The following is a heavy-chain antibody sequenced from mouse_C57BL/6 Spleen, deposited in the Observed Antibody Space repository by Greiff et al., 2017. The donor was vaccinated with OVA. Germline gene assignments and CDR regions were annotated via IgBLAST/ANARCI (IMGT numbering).Heavy chain of an antibody. V-gene: IGHV2-2*01. Sequence: VMLVESGPGLVQPSQSLSITCTVSGFSLTSYGVHWVRPSPGKGLEWLGVIWSGGSTDYNAAFISRLSISKDNSKSQVFFKMNSLQADDTAIYYCARVWFAYWGQGTLVTVSA. CDR2: IWSGGST. CDR3: ARVWFAY. J-gene: IGHJ3*01. CDR1: GFSLTSYG.